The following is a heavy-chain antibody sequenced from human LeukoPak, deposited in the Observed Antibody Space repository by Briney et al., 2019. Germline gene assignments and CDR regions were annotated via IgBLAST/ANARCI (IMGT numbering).Heavy chain of an antibody. CDR2: IYYSGST. D-gene: IGHD5-18*01. J-gene: IGHJ4*02. CDR3: ARGGYTYGFVAKFDS. CDR1: GDSISRYY. V-gene: IGHV4-59*01. Sequence: SETLSLTCTVSGDSISRYYWSWIQQPPGKGLEWIGYIYYSGSTNYNPSLKSRVTISLDTSKHQFSLKLSSVTAADTAVYYCARGGYTYGFVAKFDSWGQGTLVSVSS.